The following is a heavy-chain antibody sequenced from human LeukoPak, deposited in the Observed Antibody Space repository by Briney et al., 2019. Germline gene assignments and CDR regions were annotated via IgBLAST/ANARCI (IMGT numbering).Heavy chain of an antibody. Sequence: GGSLRLSCAASGFTFSSYWMSWVRQAPGKGLEWVANIKQDGSEKYYVDSVKGRFTISRDNAKNSLYLQMNSLRAEDTAVYYCARGQPQRYSSGWYVNWFDPWGQGTLVTVSS. CDR2: IKQDGSEK. CDR1: GFTFSSYW. J-gene: IGHJ5*02. CDR3: ARGQPQRYSSGWYVNWFDP. D-gene: IGHD6-19*01. V-gene: IGHV3-7*05.